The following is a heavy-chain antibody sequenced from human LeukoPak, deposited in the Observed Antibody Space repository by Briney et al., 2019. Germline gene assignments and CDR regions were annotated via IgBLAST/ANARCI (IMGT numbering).Heavy chain of an antibody. CDR3: ARDLHLSY. Sequence: SETLSLTCTVSGGSISSYYWSWIRQPPGKGLDWIGYIYYSGSTNYNPSLKSRVTISVDTSKNQFSLKLSSVTAADTAVYYCARDLHLSYWGQGALVTVSS. CDR2: IYYSGST. V-gene: IGHV4-59*12. CDR1: GGSISSYY. J-gene: IGHJ4*02.